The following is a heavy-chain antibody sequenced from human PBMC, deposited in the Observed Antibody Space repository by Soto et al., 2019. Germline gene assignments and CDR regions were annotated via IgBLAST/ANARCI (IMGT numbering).Heavy chain of an antibody. V-gene: IGHV3-30-3*01. J-gene: IGHJ6*01. CDR3: GSWDLGGHTVTPYRWYYYGMDV. CDR2: ISYDGSNK. D-gene: IGHD4-17*01. CDR1: GFTFSSYA. Sequence: QVQLVESGGGVVQPGRSLRLSCAASGFTFSSYAMHWVRQAPGKGLEWVAVISYDGSNKYYADSVKGRFTISRDNSKNTWNLQMKSRRAGETVVNYGGSWDLGGHTVTPYRWYYYGMDVW.